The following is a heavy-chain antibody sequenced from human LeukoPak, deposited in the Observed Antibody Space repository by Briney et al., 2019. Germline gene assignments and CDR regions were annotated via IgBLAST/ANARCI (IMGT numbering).Heavy chain of an antibody. CDR3: ARGATTVTPAPFDY. J-gene: IGHJ4*02. Sequence: SETLSLTCTVSGGSISSYYWSWIRQPAGKGLEWIGRIYTSGSTNYNPSLKSRVTMSVDTSKNQFSLKLSSVTAADTAVYYCARGATTVTPAPFDYWGQGTLDTVSS. CDR1: GGSISSYY. V-gene: IGHV4-4*07. D-gene: IGHD4-17*01. CDR2: IYTSGST.